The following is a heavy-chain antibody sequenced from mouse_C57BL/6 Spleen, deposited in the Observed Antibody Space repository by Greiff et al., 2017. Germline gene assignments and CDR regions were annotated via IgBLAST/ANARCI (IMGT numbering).Heavy chain of an antibody. Sequence: VQLQQPGAELVKPGASVKVSCKASGYTFTSYWMHWVKQRPGQGLEWIGRIHPSDSDTNYNQKFKGKATLTVDKSSSTAYMQLSSLTSEASAVYYCAIDLNYGSTEDLYWYFDVWGTGTPVTVSS. D-gene: IGHD1-1*01. J-gene: IGHJ1*03. CDR2: IHPSDSDT. CDR1: GYTFTSYW. CDR3: AIDLNYGSTEDLYWYFDV. V-gene: IGHV1-74*01.